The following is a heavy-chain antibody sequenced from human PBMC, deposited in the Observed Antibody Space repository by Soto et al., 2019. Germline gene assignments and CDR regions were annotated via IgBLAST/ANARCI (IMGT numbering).Heavy chain of an antibody. CDR3: VFDMSGTTGDAFYI. D-gene: IGHD1-7*01. Sequence: GGSLRLSCAASGVNFDSHWMNWFRQAPGKGLEWVANIKEDGSDTNYVHSVKGRFTISRDNGKNSLYLQMNSLRAEDTALYYCVFDMSGTTGDAFYICGQGT. V-gene: IGHV3-7*03. CDR1: GVNFDSHW. CDR2: IKEDGSDT. J-gene: IGHJ3*02.